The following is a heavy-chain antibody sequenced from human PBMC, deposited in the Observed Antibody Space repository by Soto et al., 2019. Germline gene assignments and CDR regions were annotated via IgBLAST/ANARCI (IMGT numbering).Heavy chain of an antibody. D-gene: IGHD2-2*01. CDR1: GGTFSSYA. Sequence: SVKVSCKASGGTFSSYAISWVRQAPGQGLEWMGGIIPIFGTANYAQKFQGRVTITADESTSTAYMELSSLRSEDTAVYYCAKNGGAYCSSTSCSSQNWFDPWGQGTLVTVSS. V-gene: IGHV1-69*13. CDR3: AKNGGAYCSSTSCSSQNWFDP. J-gene: IGHJ5*02. CDR2: IIPIFGTA.